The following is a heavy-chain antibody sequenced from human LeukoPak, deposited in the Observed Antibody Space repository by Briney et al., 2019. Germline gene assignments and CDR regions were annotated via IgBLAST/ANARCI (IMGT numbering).Heavy chain of an antibody. CDR2: IWYDGSNK. J-gene: IGHJ4*02. CDR1: GFTFSSYG. Sequence: GGSLRLSCAASGFTFSSYGMHWVRQAPGKGLEWVAVIWYDGSNKYYADSVKGRFTISRDNAKNSLYLQMNSLRAEDTAVYYCARFGIRGVIDEFDYWGQGTLVTVSS. CDR3: ARFGIRGVIDEFDY. V-gene: IGHV3-33*01. D-gene: IGHD3-10*01.